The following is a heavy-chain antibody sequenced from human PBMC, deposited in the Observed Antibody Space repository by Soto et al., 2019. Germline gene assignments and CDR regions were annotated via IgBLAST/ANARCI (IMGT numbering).Heavy chain of an antibody. V-gene: IGHV1-2*02. CDR1: GYTVTDYY. J-gene: IGHJ4*02. CDR3: ARDDYGIYPY. D-gene: IGHD1-26*01. Sequence: QVQLVQSGTEVKKPWASVKVSCKASGYTVTDYYIHWVRQAPGQGLEWMGWIDPKNGGTIYAQKFQDRVTMTRDTSISTAYMDLSRLTSDDTALYYCARDDYGIYPYWGQGTLVTVSS. CDR2: IDPKNGGT.